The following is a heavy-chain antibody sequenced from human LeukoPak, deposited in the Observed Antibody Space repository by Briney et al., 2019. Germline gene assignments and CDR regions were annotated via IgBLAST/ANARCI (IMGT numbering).Heavy chain of an antibody. Sequence: AGGSLRLSCAASGFTLSNYAMNWVRQAPGKGLQWVSAISGSGLSAYYADSVKGRFTISRDNSKNTLYLQMNSLRAEDTAVYYCAKGPTYYYDTSGYYIGSWGQGTLVTVSS. CDR1: GFTLSNYA. CDR3: AKGPTYYYDTSGYYIGS. CDR2: ISGSGLSA. D-gene: IGHD3-22*01. J-gene: IGHJ4*02. V-gene: IGHV3-23*01.